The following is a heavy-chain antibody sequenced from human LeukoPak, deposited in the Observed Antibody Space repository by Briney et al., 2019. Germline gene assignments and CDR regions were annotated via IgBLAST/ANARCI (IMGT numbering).Heavy chain of an antibody. V-gene: IGHV3-21*01. J-gene: IGHJ3*02. CDR3: ARDGYCSGGSCYSGYWVGAFDI. CDR2: ISSSSSYI. D-gene: IGHD2-15*01. Sequence: GGSLRLSCAASGFTFSSYSMNWVRQAPGKGLEWVSSISSSSSYIYYADSVKGRFTISRDNAKNSLYLQMNSLRAEDTAVYYCARDGYCSGGSCYSGYWVGAFDIWGQGTMVTVSS. CDR1: GFTFSSYS.